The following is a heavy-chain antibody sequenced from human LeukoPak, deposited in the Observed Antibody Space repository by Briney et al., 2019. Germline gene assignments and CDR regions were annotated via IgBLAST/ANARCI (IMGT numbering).Heavy chain of an antibody. J-gene: IGHJ3*02. V-gene: IGHV3-21*01. CDR3: ARLGWELPEDDAFDI. D-gene: IGHD2-15*01. Sequence: GGSLRLSCAASGFTFSSYSMNWVRQAPGKGLEWVSSISSSSYIYYADSVKGRFTISRDNAKNSLYLQMNSLRAEDTAVYYCARLGWELPEDDAFDIWGQGTMVTVSS. CDR2: ISSSSYI. CDR1: GFTFSSYS.